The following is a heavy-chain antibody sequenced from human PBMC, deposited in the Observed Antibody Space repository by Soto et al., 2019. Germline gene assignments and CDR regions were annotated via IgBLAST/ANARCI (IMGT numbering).Heavy chain of an antibody. CDR1: GFTLSSCG. CDR3: AKEQSSGYYRVVDY. D-gene: IGHD6-19*01. CDR2: ITYDGGSE. J-gene: IGHJ4*02. V-gene: IGHV3-30*18. Sequence: QVQVVESGGGVVQPGRSLRLSCAASGFTLSSCGMHWVRQAPGKGLEWVGVITYDGGSEHYADFVKGRFTISRDSSENTVYLQMNSLRVEYSAVYYCAKEQSSGYYRVVDYWGQGTLVTVSS.